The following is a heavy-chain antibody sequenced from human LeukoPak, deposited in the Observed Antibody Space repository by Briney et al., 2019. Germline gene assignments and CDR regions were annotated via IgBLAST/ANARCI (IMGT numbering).Heavy chain of an antibody. CDR2: ISGSGGST. D-gene: IGHD6-13*01. J-gene: IGHJ3*02. Sequence: GGSLRLSCAASGFTFSSYAMSWVRQAPGKGLEWVSAISGSGGSTYYADSVKGRFTISRDNSKNTLYLQMNSLRAEDTAVYYWAKDKKTGAATGSWALDIGGQGTVVTVSA. CDR3: AKDKKTGAATGSWALDI. V-gene: IGHV3-23*01. CDR1: GFTFSSYA.